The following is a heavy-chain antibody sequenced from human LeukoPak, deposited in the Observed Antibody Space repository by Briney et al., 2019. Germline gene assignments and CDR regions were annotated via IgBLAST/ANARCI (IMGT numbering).Heavy chain of an antibody. V-gene: IGHV4-34*01. Sequence: GSLRLSCAASGFTFSSYSMNWVRQPPGKGLEWIGEINHSGSTNYNPSLKSRVTISVDTSKNQFSLKLSSVTAADTAVYYCARVGWLDYWGQGTLVTVSS. D-gene: IGHD5-24*01. CDR3: ARVGWLDY. J-gene: IGHJ4*02. CDR2: INHSGST. CDR1: GFTFSSYS.